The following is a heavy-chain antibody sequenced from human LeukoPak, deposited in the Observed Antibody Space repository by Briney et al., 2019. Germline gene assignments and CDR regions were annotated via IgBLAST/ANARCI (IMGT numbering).Heavy chain of an antibody. CDR2: INSDGSYR. V-gene: IGHV3-74*01. CDR3: AREDFGSGSQFDY. J-gene: IGHJ4*02. Sequence: GGSLRLSCAASGFTFSNYWMHWVRQAPGKGLVWVSRINSDGSYRNYADSAKGRFTISRDNAKNTLYLQMNSLGVEDTAVYYCAREDFGSGSQFDYWGQGTLVTVSS. CDR1: GFTFSNYW. D-gene: IGHD3-10*01.